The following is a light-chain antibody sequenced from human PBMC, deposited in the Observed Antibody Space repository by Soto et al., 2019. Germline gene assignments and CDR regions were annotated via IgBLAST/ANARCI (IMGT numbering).Light chain of an antibody. CDR3: MPGTHWPLT. V-gene: IGKV2-30*01. CDR2: QVS. J-gene: IGKJ1*01. CDR1: QSLEYSDGNTF. Sequence: DVVLTQSPLSLPVTLGQPASMSCRSSQSLEYSDGNTFLNRFHQRPGQSPRRLIYQVSNRDSGVPDRFTGSGSGTDFTLRISRVEAEYVGLYFCMPGTHWPLTFGQGTKVEI.